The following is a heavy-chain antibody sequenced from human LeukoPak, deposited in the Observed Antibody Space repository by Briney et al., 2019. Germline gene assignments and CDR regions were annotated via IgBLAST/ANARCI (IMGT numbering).Heavy chain of an antibody. D-gene: IGHD3-16*01. J-gene: IGHJ3*02. CDR1: GYTFTSYY. CDR2: INPSGGST. V-gene: IGHV1-46*01. Sequence: ASVKVSCKASGYTFTSYYMHWVRQAPGQGLEWMGIINPSGGSTSYAQKFQGRVAMTRDTSTSTVYMELSSLRSEDTAVYYCARNLRAYDAFDIWGQGTMVTVSS. CDR3: ARNLRAYDAFDI.